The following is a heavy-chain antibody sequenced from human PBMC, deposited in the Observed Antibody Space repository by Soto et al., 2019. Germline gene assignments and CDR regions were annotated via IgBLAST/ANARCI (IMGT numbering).Heavy chain of an antibody. CDR3: ARRDSHGFFRYFDN. Sequence: QVRLVQSGAEVKAPGASVKVSCKAPGDTFTSYYMHWVRQAPGHGLEWMGVINPNGGSTRFAQKFQGRVTMTRDTSTSTVYMELRGLTSEDTAVYYCARRDSHGFFRYFDNWGQGTLVTVSS. V-gene: IGHV1-46*01. D-gene: IGHD4-17*01. CDR2: INPNGGST. CDR1: GDTFTSYY. J-gene: IGHJ4*02.